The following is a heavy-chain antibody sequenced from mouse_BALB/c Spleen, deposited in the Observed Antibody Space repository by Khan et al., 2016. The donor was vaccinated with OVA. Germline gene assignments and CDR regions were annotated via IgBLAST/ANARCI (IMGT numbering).Heavy chain of an antibody. J-gene: IGHJ3*01. CDR2: ISSGSSAI. CDR1: GFTFSSFG. CDR3: ARSYWAY. Sequence: EVELVESGGGLVQPGGSRKLSCAASGFTFSSFGMHWVRQAPEKGLEWVAYISSGSSAIYYADTVKGRFTISRDNPKNTLFLQMTSLGSEDTAMYYCARSYWAYWGQGTLVTVSA. V-gene: IGHV5-17*02. D-gene: IGHD2-12*01.